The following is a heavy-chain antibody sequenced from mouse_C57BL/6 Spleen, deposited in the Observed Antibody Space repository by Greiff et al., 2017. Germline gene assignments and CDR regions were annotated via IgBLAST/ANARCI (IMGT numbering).Heavy chain of an antibody. J-gene: IGHJ3*01. D-gene: IGHD2-3*01. Sequence: EVHLVESGGGLVKPGGSLKLSCAASGFTFSSYAMSWVRQTPEKRLEWVATISDGGSYTYYPDNVKGRFTISRDNAKNNLYLQMSHLKSEDTAMYYCARGIYDGYSLFAYWGQGTLVTVSA. CDR3: ARGIYDGYSLFAY. V-gene: IGHV5-4*01. CDR1: GFTFSSYA. CDR2: ISDGGSYT.